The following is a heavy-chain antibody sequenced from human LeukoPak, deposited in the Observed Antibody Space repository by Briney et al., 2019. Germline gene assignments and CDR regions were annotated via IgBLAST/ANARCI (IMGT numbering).Heavy chain of an antibody. Sequence: GGSLRLSCAASGFTLSSYAMSWVRQAPGKGLEWVSTFSASGDTTYYADSVKGRFAVSRDSPKNTLYLQMNSLRAEDTAVYYCAKDLYGSEDSWGQGTLVTVSS. CDR2: FSASGDTT. D-gene: IGHD3-10*01. CDR3: AKDLYGSEDS. CDR1: GFTLSSYA. V-gene: IGHV3-23*01. J-gene: IGHJ4*02.